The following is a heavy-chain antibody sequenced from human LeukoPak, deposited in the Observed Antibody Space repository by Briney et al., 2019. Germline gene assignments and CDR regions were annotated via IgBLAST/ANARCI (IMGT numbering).Heavy chain of an antibody. CDR1: GFTFSSYS. CDR3: ARGGNPLYYYYYYMDV. D-gene: IGHD1-1*01. CDR2: ISSSSSYI. V-gene: IGHV3-21*01. J-gene: IGHJ6*03. Sequence: GGSLRLSCAASGFTFSSYSMNWVRQAPGKGLEWVSSISSSSSYIYYADSVKGRFTISRDNAKNSLYLQMNSLRAEDTAVYYCARGGNPLYYYYYYMDVWGKGTTVTVSS.